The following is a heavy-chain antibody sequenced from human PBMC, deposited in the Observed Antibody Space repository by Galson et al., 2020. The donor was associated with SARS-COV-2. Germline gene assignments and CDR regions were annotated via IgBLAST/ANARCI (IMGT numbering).Heavy chain of an antibody. D-gene: IGHD3-3*01. CDR3: AKDWDFWSGYDYFDS. J-gene: IGHJ4*02. CDR1: GFTFDTSA. V-gene: IGHV3-23*01. Sequence: GESLKISCAASGFTFDTSAMSWVRQAPGKGLEFVSTISQSGYTTYYADSVKGRFTISRDNSKNTVYLQMSSLRAEDTAFYYCAKDWDFWSGYDYFDSWGQGTLVTVSS. CDR2: ISQSGYTT.